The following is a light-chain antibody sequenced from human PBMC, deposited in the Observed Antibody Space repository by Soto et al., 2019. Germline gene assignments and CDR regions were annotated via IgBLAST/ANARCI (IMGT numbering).Light chain of an antibody. CDR1: QSVSSGH. CDR3: QQYGHSLWT. CDR2: GAS. Sequence: DIVLTQSPGTLSLSPGERASLSCRASQSVSSGHLAWYQQKPGHAPRLLIYGASSRATGIPDRFSGSGSGTDFTLTISRLEPEDYAVYYCQQYGHSLWTFGQGTKVDIK. V-gene: IGKV3-20*01. J-gene: IGKJ1*01.